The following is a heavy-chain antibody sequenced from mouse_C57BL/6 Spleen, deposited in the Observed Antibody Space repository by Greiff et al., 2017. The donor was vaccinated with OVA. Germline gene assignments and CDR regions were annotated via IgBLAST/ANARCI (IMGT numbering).Heavy chain of an antibody. Sequence: EVMLVESGGGLVQPGGSLSLSCAASGFTFTDYYMSWVRQPPGKALEWLGFIRNKANGYTTEYSASVKGRFTISRDNSQSILYLQMNALRAEDSATYYCARYDCGSSFAYWGQGTLVTVSA. CDR1: GFTFTDYY. CDR3: ARYDCGSSFAY. J-gene: IGHJ3*01. V-gene: IGHV7-3*01. D-gene: IGHD1-1*01. CDR2: IRNKANGYTT.